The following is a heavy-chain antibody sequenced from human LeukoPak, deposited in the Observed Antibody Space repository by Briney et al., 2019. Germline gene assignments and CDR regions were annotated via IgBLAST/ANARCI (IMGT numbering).Heavy chain of an antibody. Sequence: GGSLRLSCAASGFAFSSFEMNWVRQAPGKGLVWVSYIDSSGDTIHYADSVKGRFTISRDNAKNSLFLQMSSLRVEDMSVYYCARGVGLANYYYYMDVWGRGTTVTISS. V-gene: IGHV3-48*03. D-gene: IGHD2-15*01. CDR3: ARGVGLANYYYYMDV. CDR2: IDSSGDTI. J-gene: IGHJ6*03. CDR1: GFAFSSFE.